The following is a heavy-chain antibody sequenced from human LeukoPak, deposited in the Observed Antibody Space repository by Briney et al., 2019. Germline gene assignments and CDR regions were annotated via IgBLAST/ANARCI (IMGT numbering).Heavy chain of an antibody. CDR1: GGSISSSSYY. J-gene: IGHJ5*02. D-gene: IGHD3-10*01. CDR2: IYYSGST. Sequence: PSETLSLTCTVSGGSISSSSYYWGWIRQPPGKGLEWIGSIYYSGSTYYNPSLKSRVTISVDTSKNQFSLKLSSVTAADTAVYYCARRGKGYGSGVNNWFDPWGQGTLVTVSS. CDR3: ARRGKGYGSGVNNWFDP. V-gene: IGHV4-39*07.